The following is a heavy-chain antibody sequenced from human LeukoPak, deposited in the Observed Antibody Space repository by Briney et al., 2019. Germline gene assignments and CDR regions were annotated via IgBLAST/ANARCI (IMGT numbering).Heavy chain of an antibody. CDR2: IYYSGST. CDR3: ARYYYGSGPFDY. J-gene: IGHJ4*02. V-gene: IGHV4-39*07. Sequence: PSETLSLTCTVSGGSISSSSYYWGWIRQPPGKGLEWIGNIYYSGSTNYNPSLKSRVTISIDTSKNQFSLKLSSVTAADTAVYYCARYYYGSGPFDYWGQGTLVTVSS. D-gene: IGHD3-10*01. CDR1: GGSISSSSYY.